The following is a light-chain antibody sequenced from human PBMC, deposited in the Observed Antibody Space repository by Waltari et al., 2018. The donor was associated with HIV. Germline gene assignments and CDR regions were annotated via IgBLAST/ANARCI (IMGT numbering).Light chain of an antibody. Sequence: QSALTQPASVSGSPGQSITISCTGTTSDVGSYNIVSWYQQHLGKAPKLMIYEVSKRPSGVSNRFSGSKSGNTASLTISGLQAEDEADYYCCSYAGSSTLVFGGGTKLTVL. J-gene: IGLJ3*02. CDR2: EVS. CDR3: CSYAGSSTLV. V-gene: IGLV2-23*02. CDR1: TSDVGSYNI.